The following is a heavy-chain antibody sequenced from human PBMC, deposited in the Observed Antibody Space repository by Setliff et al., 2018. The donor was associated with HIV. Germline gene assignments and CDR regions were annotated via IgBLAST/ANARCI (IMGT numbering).Heavy chain of an antibody. Sequence: SETLSLTCAVYGGSFSGYYWSWIRQPPGKGLEWIGEINHSGSTNYNPSLKSRVTISVDTSKNQFSLKLTSVTAADTATYYCAAPRGVSTILVYWGQGSLVTVSS. CDR1: GGSFSGYY. V-gene: IGHV4-34*01. D-gene: IGHD3-10*01. J-gene: IGHJ4*02. CDR3: AAPRGVSTILVY. CDR2: INHSGST.